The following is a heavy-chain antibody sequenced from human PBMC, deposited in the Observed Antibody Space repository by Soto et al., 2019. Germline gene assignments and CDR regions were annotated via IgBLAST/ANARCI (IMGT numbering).Heavy chain of an antibody. CDR2: IWHDGNNK. CDR3: ASDLVGASDSYGLDV. D-gene: IGHD1-26*01. V-gene: IGHV3-33*01. J-gene: IGHJ6*02. CDR1: GFTFNNYG. Sequence: PGGSLRLSCAASGFTFNNYGMHWVRQAPGKGLEWVAIIWHDGNNKYYADSVRGRFIISRDNSKNRLYLQMNSLRAEDTAVYYCASDLVGASDSYGLDVWGQGTPVTAP.